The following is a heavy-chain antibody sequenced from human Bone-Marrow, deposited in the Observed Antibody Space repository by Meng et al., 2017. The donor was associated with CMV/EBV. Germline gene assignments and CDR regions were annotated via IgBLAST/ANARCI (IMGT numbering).Heavy chain of an antibody. J-gene: IGHJ6*02. CDR3: AKERPYYDFWSGYSYYYGMDV. CDR2: ISSSGSTI. Sequence: GGSLKISCAASGFTFSDYYMSWIRQAPGKGLEWVSYISSSGSTIYYADSVKGRFTISRDNSKNTLYLQMNSLRAENTAVYYCAKERPYYDFWSGYSYYYGMDVWGQGTTVTVSS. CDR1: GFTFSDYY. D-gene: IGHD3-3*01. V-gene: IGHV3-11*01.